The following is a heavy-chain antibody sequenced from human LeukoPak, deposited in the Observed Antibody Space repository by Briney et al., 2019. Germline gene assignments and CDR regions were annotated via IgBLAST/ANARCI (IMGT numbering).Heavy chain of an antibody. CDR2: INYSGNT. CDR3: AREGRQDYVYFDY. Sequence: PSETLSLTCTVSGGSISDYYWSWIRQPTGKGLEWIGYINYSGNTNYNPSLKSRVTISVDTSKNQFSLRLTSVTAADTAVFYCAREGRQDYVYFDYWGQGSLVTVSS. J-gene: IGHJ4*02. CDR1: GGSISDYY. D-gene: IGHD4-17*01. V-gene: IGHV4-59*01.